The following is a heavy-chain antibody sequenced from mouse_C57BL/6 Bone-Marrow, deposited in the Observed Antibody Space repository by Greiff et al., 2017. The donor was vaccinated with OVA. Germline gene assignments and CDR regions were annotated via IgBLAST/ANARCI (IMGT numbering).Heavy chain of an antibody. V-gene: IGHV1-64*01. CDR3: AREETGDWYFDV. CDR1: GYTFTSYW. CDR2: IHPNSGST. J-gene: IGHJ1*03. D-gene: IGHD4-1*01. Sequence: VKLQEPGAELVKPGASVKLSCKASGYTFTSYWMHWVKQRPGQGLEWIGMIHPNSGSTNYNEKFKSKATLTVDKSSSTAYMQLSSLTSEDSAVYYCAREETGDWYFDVWGTGTTVTVSS.